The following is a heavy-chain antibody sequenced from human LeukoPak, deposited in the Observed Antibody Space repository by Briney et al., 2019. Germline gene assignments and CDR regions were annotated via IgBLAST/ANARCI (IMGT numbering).Heavy chain of an antibody. CDR2: ITGAGSTT. V-gene: IGHV3-23*01. D-gene: IGHD1-7*01. CDR3: VRDRNYFEALQRSY. J-gene: IGHJ4*02. CDR1: GFTFSTFA. Sequence: GGSLRLSCAASGFTFSTFAMSWVRQDPGRGLEWVSSITGAGSTTYYPESVRGRFTISRDNSKNTLYLQMNSLRVEDTAVYFCVRDRNYFEALQRSYWGQGTLVTVSS.